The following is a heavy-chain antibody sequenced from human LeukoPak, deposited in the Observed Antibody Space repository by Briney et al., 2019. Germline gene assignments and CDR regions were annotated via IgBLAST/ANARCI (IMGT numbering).Heavy chain of an antibody. D-gene: IGHD2-15*01. Sequence: SETLSLTCAVYGGSFSGYYWSWIRQPPGKGLEWIGEINHSGSTNYNPSLKSRVTISVDTSKNQFSLKLSSVTAADTAVYYCARGVRHRHCSGGSCYPEFDYWGQGTLVTVSS. J-gene: IGHJ4*02. CDR2: INHSGST. V-gene: IGHV4-34*01. CDR3: ARGVRHRHCSGGSCYPEFDY. CDR1: GGSFSGYY.